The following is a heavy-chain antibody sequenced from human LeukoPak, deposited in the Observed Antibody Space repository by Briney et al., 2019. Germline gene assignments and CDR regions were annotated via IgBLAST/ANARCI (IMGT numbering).Heavy chain of an antibody. J-gene: IGHJ4*02. CDR3: ARDRSGSGDRLLDY. D-gene: IGHD3-10*01. CDR2: IIGSSAYM. CDR1: GFMFSTYT. V-gene: IGHV3-21*01. Sequence: GGSLRLSCAASGFMFSTYTMNWVRQAPGKGLEWVSAIIGSSAYMCYGDSVKGRFTVSRDNAKNSLYLQMNSLRAEDTAVYYCARDRSGSGDRLLDYWGQGTLVTVSS.